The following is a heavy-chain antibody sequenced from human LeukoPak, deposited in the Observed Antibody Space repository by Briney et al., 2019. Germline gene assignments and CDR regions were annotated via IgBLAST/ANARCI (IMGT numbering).Heavy chain of an antibody. CDR1: GGSISSGDYY. V-gene: IGHV4-30-4*01. CDR3: ARVTGGSGSYYSPLHYYFDY. CDR2: IYYSGST. D-gene: IGHD3-10*01. Sequence: SETLSLTCTVSGGSISSGDYYWSWIRQPPGKGLEWIGYIYYSGSTYYNPSLKSRVTISVDTSRNQFSLKLSSVTAADTAVYYCARVTGGSGSYYSPLHYYFDYWGQGTLVTVSS. J-gene: IGHJ4*02.